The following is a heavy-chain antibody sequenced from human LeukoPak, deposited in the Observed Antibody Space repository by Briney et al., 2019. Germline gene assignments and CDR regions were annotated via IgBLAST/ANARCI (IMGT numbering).Heavy chain of an antibody. D-gene: IGHD1-26*01. CDR2: LSASGGGST. CDR1: GFTFGSYD. V-gene: IGHV3-23*01. J-gene: IGHJ5*01. Sequence: GGSLRLSCAASGFTFGSYDMSWVRQAPGKGLGWVSGLSASGGGSTYYADSVKGRFTISRDILKNTLFLQMNSLRVEDTAVYYCAKDQRPSGTYFGFNWFDSWGQGTLVTVSS. CDR3: AKDQRPSGTYFGFNWFDS.